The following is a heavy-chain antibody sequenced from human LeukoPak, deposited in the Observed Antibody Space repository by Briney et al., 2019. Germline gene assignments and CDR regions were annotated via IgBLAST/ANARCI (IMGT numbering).Heavy chain of an antibody. V-gene: IGHV3-7*01. Sequence: GGSLRLSCAASGFTFSSYWMSWVRQAPGKGLEWVANIKQDGSEKYYVDSVKGRFTISRDNAKNSLYLQTNSLRAEDTAMYYCARGDGVGRTNGGYYFAYWGQGTLVTVPS. D-gene: IGHD2-8*01. CDR3: ARGDGVGRTNGGYYFAY. CDR2: IKQDGSEK. J-gene: IGHJ4*02. CDR1: GFTFSSYW.